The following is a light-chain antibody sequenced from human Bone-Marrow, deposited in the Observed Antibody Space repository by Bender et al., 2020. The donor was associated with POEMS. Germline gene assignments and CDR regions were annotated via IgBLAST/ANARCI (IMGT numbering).Light chain of an antibody. CDR1: SSDIGNYNL. J-gene: IGLJ1*01. V-gene: IGLV2-14*02. Sequence: QSALTQPASVSGSPGQSITISCTGSSSDIGNYNLVSWYQQHPGKAPKLIVYEGTKRPSGVSSRFSGSKSGNTASLTISGLQAEDEADYYCISYTSSGTLYIFGTGTKVTVL. CDR3: ISYTSSGTLYI. CDR2: EGT.